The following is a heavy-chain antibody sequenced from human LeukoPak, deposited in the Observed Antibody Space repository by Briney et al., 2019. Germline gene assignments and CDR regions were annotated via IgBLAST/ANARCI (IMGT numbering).Heavy chain of an antibody. CDR1: GFTFGDYA. J-gene: IGHJ4*02. V-gene: IGHV3-49*04. CDR2: IRSKAYGGTT. Sequence: GGSLRLSCTASGFTFGDYAMSWVRQAPGKGLEWVGFIRSKAYGGTTEYAASVKGRFTISSDDSKSIAYLQMNSLKTEDTAAYYCTRDPSALGYCSSTSCYTGGYWGQGTLVTVSS. CDR3: TRDPSALGYCSSTSCYTGGY. D-gene: IGHD2-2*02.